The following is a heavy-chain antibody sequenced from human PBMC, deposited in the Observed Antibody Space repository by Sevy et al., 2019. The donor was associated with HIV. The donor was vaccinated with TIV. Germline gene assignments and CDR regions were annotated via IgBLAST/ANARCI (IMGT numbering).Heavy chain of an antibody. D-gene: IGHD3-16*02. Sequence: GGSLRLSCAASGFPFTTYAVHWVRQAPGKGLEWLAVISFNGGNKFYADSVRGRFTISRENSENKMYLQMNSLRVEDTAMYYCARDVSGGERLGQLSAYFDYWGQGTLVTVSS. CDR2: ISFNGGNK. CDR3: ARDVSGGERLGQLSAYFDY. CDR1: GFPFTTYA. J-gene: IGHJ4*02. V-gene: IGHV3-30-3*01.